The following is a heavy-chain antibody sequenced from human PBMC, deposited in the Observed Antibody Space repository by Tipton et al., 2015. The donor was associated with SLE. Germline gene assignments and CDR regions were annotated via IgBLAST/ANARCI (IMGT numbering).Heavy chain of an antibody. J-gene: IGHJ4*02. Sequence: TLSLTCTVSGGSTSSSSYYWSWIRQPPGKGLEWIGEINHSGSTNYNPSLKSRVTISVDTSKNQFSLKLSSVTAADTAVYYCARDHSSSWYLDYWGQGTLVTVSS. V-gene: IGHV4-39*07. CDR2: INHSGST. CDR1: GGSTSSSSYY. D-gene: IGHD6-13*01. CDR3: ARDHSSSWYLDY.